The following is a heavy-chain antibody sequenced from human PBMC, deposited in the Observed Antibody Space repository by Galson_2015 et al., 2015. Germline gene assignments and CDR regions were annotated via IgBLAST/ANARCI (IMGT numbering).Heavy chain of an antibody. J-gene: IGHJ5*02. Sequence: LRLSCAASGFTFSSYAMSWVRQAPGKGLEWVSIISGSGGGTYYADSVKGRFTISRDKSKNTLYLQMNSLRAEDTAVYYCTKDLWFGEDYNWFDPWGQGTLVTASS. CDR3: TKDLWFGEDYNWFDP. CDR2: ISGSGGGT. D-gene: IGHD3-10*01. CDR1: GFTFSSYA. V-gene: IGHV3-23*01.